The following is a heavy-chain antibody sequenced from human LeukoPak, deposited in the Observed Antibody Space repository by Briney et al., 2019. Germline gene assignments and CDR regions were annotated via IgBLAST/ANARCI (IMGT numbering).Heavy chain of an antibody. CDR3: ARVRHNPLEYGYYMDV. CDR2: INLTANT. Sequence: SETLSLTCAVDGGSFSGFYWTWIRQTPGKGLEWIVEINLTANTNYNPSLTDYTPSLKSRGTISGDSSQNHLSLNLRSVTAADTGVYYCARVRHNPLEYGYYMDVWGKGTTVTVSS. J-gene: IGHJ6*03. V-gene: IGHV4-34*01. CDR1: GGSFSGFY. D-gene: IGHD3-3*01.